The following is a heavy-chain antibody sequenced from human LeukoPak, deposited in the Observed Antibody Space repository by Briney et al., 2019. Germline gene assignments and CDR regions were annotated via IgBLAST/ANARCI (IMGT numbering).Heavy chain of an antibody. CDR3: ARGYSGSYQDWYFDL. J-gene: IGHJ2*01. D-gene: IGHD1-26*01. Sequence: SVKVSCKASGGIFSSYAIIWVRQAPGQGLEWMGRIIPILGIANYAQKFQGRVTITADKSTSTAYMELSSLRSEDTAVYYCARGYSGSYQDWYFDLWGRGTLVTVSS. CDR2: IIPILGIA. CDR1: GGIFSSYA. V-gene: IGHV1-69*04.